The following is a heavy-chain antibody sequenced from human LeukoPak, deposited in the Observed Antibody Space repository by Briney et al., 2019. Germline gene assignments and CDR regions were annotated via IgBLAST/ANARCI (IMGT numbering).Heavy chain of an antibody. CDR1: GGAFSSYA. CDR2: IIPIFGTA. V-gene: IGHV1-69*13. D-gene: IGHD6-13*01. J-gene: IGHJ4*02. Sequence: ASVKVSCKASGGAFSSYAISWVRQAPGQGLEWMGGIIPIFGTANYAQKFQGRVTITADESTSTAYMELSSLRSEDTAVYYCARGIIHSSSPEGWGQGTLVTVSS. CDR3: ARGIIHSSSPEG.